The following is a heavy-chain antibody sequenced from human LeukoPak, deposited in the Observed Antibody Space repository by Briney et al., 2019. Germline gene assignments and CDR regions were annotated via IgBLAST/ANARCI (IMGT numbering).Heavy chain of an antibody. J-gene: IGHJ4*02. D-gene: IGHD3-10*01. CDR2: ISSSSSCI. V-gene: IGHV3-21*01. CDR3: AREGRHVVHFDY. CDR1: GFIFRNYS. Sequence: GGSLRLSCAASGFIFRNYSMDWVRQAPGKGLEWVSSISSSSSCIYYADSVKGRITISRDNAKNSLYLQMNSLRAEDTAVYYCAREGRHVVHFDYWGQGTLVTVSS.